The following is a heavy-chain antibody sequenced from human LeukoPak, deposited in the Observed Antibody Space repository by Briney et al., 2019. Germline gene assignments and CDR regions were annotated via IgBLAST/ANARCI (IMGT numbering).Heavy chain of an antibody. CDR3: AKRGRNYDSSAYNDAT. CDR1: GFTFNNCG. Sequence: PGGSLRLSCAASGFTFNNCGMHWVRQAPGKGLEWLAFIRSDGGIKYYRDSVKGRFTISRDNSKNTLYLEMDSLTPDDTAVYYCAKRGRNYDSSAYNDATWGQGTLVTVSS. CDR2: IRSDGGIK. D-gene: IGHD3-22*01. V-gene: IGHV3-30*02. J-gene: IGHJ5*02.